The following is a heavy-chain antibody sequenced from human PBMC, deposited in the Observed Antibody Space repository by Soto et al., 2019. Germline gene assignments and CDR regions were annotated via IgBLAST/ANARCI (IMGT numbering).Heavy chain of an antibody. V-gene: IGHV3-23*01. CDR3: AKDMMYAMGYYYYGMDV. CDR1: RLAFSSFA. D-gene: IGHD2-8*01. Sequence: GGSLRLSCAASRLAFSSFAMSWVRQAPGKGLEWVSTISGSGDSTYYADSVKGRFTISRDNSKNTLYLQMNSLRAEDTAVYYCAKDMMYAMGYYYYGMDVWGQGTTVTVSS. CDR2: ISGSGDST. J-gene: IGHJ6*02.